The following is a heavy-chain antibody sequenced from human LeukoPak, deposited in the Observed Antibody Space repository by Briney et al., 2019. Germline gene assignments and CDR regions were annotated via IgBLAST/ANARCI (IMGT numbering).Heavy chain of an antibody. V-gene: IGHV3-7*03. J-gene: IGHJ3*02. CDR1: GFTFSSYW. CDR2: IKQDGSEK. CDR3: AKSRGYGKVQAFDI. D-gene: IGHD6-13*01. Sequence: GGSLRLSCAASGFTFSSYWMSWVRQAPGKGLEWVANIKQDGSEKYYVDSVKGRFTISRDNAKNSLYLQMNSLRAEDTAVYYCAKSRGYGKVQAFDIWGQGTMVTVSS.